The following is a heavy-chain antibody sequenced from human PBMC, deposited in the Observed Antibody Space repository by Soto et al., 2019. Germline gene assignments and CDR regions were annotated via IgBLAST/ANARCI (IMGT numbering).Heavy chain of an antibody. CDR1: VDSSYNYY. V-gene: IGHV4-59*07. D-gene: IGHD6-13*01. CDR3: AKYRRTEAEGFTLDY. Sequence: PSDTLSLTCTVSVDSSYNYYWSWIRQPPGKRLEWIGYIYYTGSTTYNPSLESRVTMSVDTSKNQFSLKLSSVNAADTAVYYCAKYRRTEAEGFTLDYWGRGTLVTVSS. CDR2: IYYTGST. J-gene: IGHJ4*02.